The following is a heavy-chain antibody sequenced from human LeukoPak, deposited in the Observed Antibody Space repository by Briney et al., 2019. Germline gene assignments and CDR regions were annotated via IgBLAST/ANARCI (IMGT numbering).Heavy chain of an antibody. V-gene: IGHV1-46*01. CDR1: GYTFTSYY. D-gene: IGHD2-2*03. CDR3: ARGTIMDIVVVPAADWKYNWFDP. J-gene: IGHJ5*02. CDR2: INPSGGST. Sequence: ASVKVSCKASGYTFTSYYMHWVRQAPGQGLEWMGIINPSGGSTSYAQKFQGRVTMTRDTSTSTVYMELSSLRSEDTAVYNCARGTIMDIVVVPAADWKYNWFDPWGQGTLVTVSS.